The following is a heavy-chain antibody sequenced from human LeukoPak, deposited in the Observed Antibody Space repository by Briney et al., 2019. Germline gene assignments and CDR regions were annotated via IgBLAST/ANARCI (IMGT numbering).Heavy chain of an antibody. CDR1: GGSISSYY. V-gene: IGHV4-59*01. Sequence: SETLSLTCTVSGGSISSYYWSWIRQPPGKGLEWIGYIYYSGSTNYTPSLKSRVTISVDTSKNQFSLKLSSVTAADTAVYYCARPAMVRSTMDAFDIWGQGTMVTVSS. D-gene: IGHD3-10*01. J-gene: IGHJ3*02. CDR2: IYYSGST. CDR3: ARPAMVRSTMDAFDI.